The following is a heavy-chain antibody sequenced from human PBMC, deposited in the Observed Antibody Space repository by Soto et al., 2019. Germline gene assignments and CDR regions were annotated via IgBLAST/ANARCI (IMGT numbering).Heavy chain of an antibody. J-gene: IGHJ4*02. CDR2: INHSGST. CDR1: GGSFSGYY. CDR3: ARGCGRYDFWSSYYVKYLFYY. Sequence: SETLSLTCAVYGGSFSGYYWSWIRQPPGKGLEWIGEINHSGSTNYNPSLKSRVTISVDTSKNQFSLKLSSVTAADTAVYYCARGCGRYDFWSSYYVKYLFYYRGQRSPVPVSS. V-gene: IGHV4-34*01. D-gene: IGHD3-3*01.